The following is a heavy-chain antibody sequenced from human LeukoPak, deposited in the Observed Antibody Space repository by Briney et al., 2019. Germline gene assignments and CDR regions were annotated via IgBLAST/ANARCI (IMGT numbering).Heavy chain of an antibody. Sequence: ASVKVSCKASGYTFTGYYMHWVRQAPGQGLECMGWINPNSGGTNYAQKFQGRVTMTRDTSISTAYMELSRLRSDDTAVYYCARGADYGGNSDYFDYWGQGTLVTVSS. CDR3: ARGADYGGNSDYFDY. CDR2: INPNSGGT. J-gene: IGHJ4*02. V-gene: IGHV1-2*02. D-gene: IGHD4-23*01. CDR1: GYTFTGYY.